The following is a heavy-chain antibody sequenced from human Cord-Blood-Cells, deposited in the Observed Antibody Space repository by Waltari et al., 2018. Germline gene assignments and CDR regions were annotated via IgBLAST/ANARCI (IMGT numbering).Heavy chain of an antibody. CDR2: IYYSGST. D-gene: IGHD7-27*01. V-gene: IGHV4-39*07. CDR3: ARHLRPNWGARFDY. CDR1: GGSISSSSYY. Sequence: QLQLQESGPGLVKPSETLSLTCTVSGGSISSSSYYWGWIRQPPGKGLEWIGSIYYSGSTYYNPSLKSRVTISVDTSKNQFSRKLSSVTAADTAVYYCARHLRPNWGARFDYWGQGTLVTVSS. J-gene: IGHJ4*02.